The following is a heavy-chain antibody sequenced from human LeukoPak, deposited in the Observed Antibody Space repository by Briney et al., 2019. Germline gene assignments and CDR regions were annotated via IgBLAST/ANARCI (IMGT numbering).Heavy chain of an antibody. Sequence: ASVKVSCKASGYTFTTYGISWVRQAPGQGLEWMGWISAYKGNTNYAQKLQGRGTMTTETSTSTAYMELRSLRSDDTAVYYCARQHSSGYYSPHYYYGMDVWGQGTTVTVSS. CDR3: ARQHSSGYYSPHYYYGMDV. CDR1: GYTFTTYG. J-gene: IGHJ6*02. CDR2: ISAYKGNT. V-gene: IGHV1-18*01. D-gene: IGHD3-22*01.